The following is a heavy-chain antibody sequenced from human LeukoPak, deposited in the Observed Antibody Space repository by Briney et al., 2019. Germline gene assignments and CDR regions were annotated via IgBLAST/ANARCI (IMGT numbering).Heavy chain of an antibody. J-gene: IGHJ4*02. Sequence: PGGSLRLSCAASGFTFSTYTMNWVRQAPGKGLEWVSSISLSSSNIYYADSVKGRFTISRDNAKNTLYLQMNSLRAEDTAVYYCARDRYYVLDYWGQGILVTVSS. CDR3: ARDRYYVLDY. V-gene: IGHV3-21*01. CDR1: GFTFSTYT. CDR2: ISLSSSNI. D-gene: IGHD3-10*02.